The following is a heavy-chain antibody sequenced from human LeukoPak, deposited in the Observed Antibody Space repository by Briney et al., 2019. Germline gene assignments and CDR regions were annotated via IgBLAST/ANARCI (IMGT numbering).Heavy chain of an antibody. J-gene: IGHJ6*02. CDR3: ARDPPRITIFGVVPLHRIDV. D-gene: IGHD3-3*01. Sequence: AAVTVSCKASGYTFTSYGISWVRQAPGQGLEWMGWISAYNGNTNYAQKLQVRVTMTTGTSTSTAYMERRSLRSDDTAVYYCARDPPRITIFGVVPLHRIDVWGQGTTVTVSS. V-gene: IGHV1-18*01. CDR2: ISAYNGNT. CDR1: GYTFTSYG.